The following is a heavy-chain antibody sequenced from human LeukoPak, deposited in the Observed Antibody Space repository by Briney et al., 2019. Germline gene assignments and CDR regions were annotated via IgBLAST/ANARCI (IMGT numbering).Heavy chain of an antibody. J-gene: IGHJ4*02. Sequence: GGSLRLSCAASGFSFSSYWMGWVRQAPGQGLEWVANIKQDGSDTFYVDFVRGRFTISRDIAENSLYLQMSSLRAEDTAVYYCVREIKLDYNNFPTHFDFWGQGPLVTVSS. CDR3: VREIKLDYNNFPTHFDF. V-gene: IGHV3-7*01. CDR1: GFSFSSYW. D-gene: IGHD4-11*01. CDR2: IKQDGSDT.